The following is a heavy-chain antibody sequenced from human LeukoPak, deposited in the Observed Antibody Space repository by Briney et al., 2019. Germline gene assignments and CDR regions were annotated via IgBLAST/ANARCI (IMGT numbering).Heavy chain of an antibody. CDR2: IYSGGST. CDR3: ARGHYYYDSSGYYY. J-gene: IGHJ4*02. D-gene: IGHD3-22*01. CDR1: GFTFSNYA. Sequence: GGSLRLSCAASGFTFSNYAMNWARQAPGKGLEWVSVIYSGGSTYYADSVKGRFTISRDNSKNTLYLQMNSLRAEDTAVYYCARGHYYYDSSGYYYWGQGTLVTVSS. V-gene: IGHV3-66*01.